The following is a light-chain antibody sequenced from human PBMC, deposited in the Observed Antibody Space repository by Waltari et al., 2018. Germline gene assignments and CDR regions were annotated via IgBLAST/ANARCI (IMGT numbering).Light chain of an antibody. CDR1: NNAVGNNNP. Sequence: HSALTQPASVSGSPGQSIPIPCSGTNNAVGNNNPVSWYQQHPGRVPKLIIYEVSERPSGVSDRFSGSKSGNTASLTISGLQPDDEADYYCFSYTRSITFVFGGGTKLTVL. V-gene: IGLV2-23*02. J-gene: IGLJ2*01. CDR2: EVS. CDR3: FSYTRSITFV.